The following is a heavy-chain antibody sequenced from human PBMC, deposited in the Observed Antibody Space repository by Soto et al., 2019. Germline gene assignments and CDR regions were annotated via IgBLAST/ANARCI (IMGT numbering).Heavy chain of an antibody. J-gene: IGHJ4*02. CDR1: GGSISSSSYY. V-gene: IGHV4-39*02. CDR2: IYYAGNT. D-gene: IGHD2-15*01. Sequence: PSETLSLTCTVSGGSISSSSYYWGWIRQPPGKGLEWIGSIYYAGNTYYTPSLKSRVTISVDTSNNQFSLKLISVTAADTSVYYCAREGGRYCSGGSCQVDYWGQGTLVTVS. CDR3: AREGGRYCSGGSCQVDY.